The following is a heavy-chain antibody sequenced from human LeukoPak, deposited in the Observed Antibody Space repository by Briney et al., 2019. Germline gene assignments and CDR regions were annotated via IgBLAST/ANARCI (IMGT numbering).Heavy chain of an antibody. V-gene: IGHV3-7*01. CDR3: AGDRAQYYDDSFDI. D-gene: IGHD3-3*01. CDR1: GLTFNIYW. CDR2: IKPDGSAV. J-gene: IGHJ3*02. Sequence: GGSLRLSCAASGLTFNIYWMSWIRQAPGKGLEWVANIKPDGSAVYYLDSVEGRFTISRDNAQNSVFLQMNTLRVEDTAVYYCAGDRAQYYDDSFDIWGQGTMVTVSS.